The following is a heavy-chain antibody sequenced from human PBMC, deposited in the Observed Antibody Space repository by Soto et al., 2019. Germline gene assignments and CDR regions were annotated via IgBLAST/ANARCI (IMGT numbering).Heavy chain of an antibody. D-gene: IGHD3-10*01. CDR3: ARGGFSGSGSFIQGDY. J-gene: IGHJ4*02. V-gene: IGHV3-74*01. Sequence: EVQLVESGGGLVQPGGSLRFSCAASGFTFSSYWMHWVRQAPGKGLVWVSRIKSDGSNINYADSVKGRFTISRDNAKNTLYLQMNSLRAADTAIYFCARGGFSGSGSFIQGDYWGQGTLVTVSS. CDR1: GFTFSSYW. CDR2: IKSDGSNI.